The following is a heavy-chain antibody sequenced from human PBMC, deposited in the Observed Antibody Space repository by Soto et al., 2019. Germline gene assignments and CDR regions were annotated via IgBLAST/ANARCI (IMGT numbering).Heavy chain of an antibody. CDR3: ARMYYYDSSGYYYGPFDY. Sequence: QITLKESGPTLVKPTQTLTLTCTFSGFSLSTSGVGVGWIRQPPGKALEWLALIYWDDDKRYSPSLKSRLTITKDTSKNQVVLTMTNMDPVDTATYYCARMYYYDSSGYYYGPFDYWGQGTLVTVSP. CDR1: GFSLSTSGVG. CDR2: IYWDDDK. V-gene: IGHV2-5*02. D-gene: IGHD3-22*01. J-gene: IGHJ4*02.